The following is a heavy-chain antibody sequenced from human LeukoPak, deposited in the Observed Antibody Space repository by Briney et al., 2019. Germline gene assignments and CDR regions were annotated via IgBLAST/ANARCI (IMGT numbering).Heavy chain of an antibody. V-gene: IGHV3-30*18. J-gene: IGHJ4*02. D-gene: IGHD3-10*01. CDR2: ISYDGSNK. Sequence: GGSLRLSCAASGFTFSSYGMHWVRQAPGKGLEWVAVISYDGSNKYYADSVKGRFTISRDNSKNTLYLQMNSLRAEDTAVYYCAKDLTSSWFLFDYWGQGTLVTVSS. CDR3: AKDLTSSWFLFDY. CDR1: GFTFSSYG.